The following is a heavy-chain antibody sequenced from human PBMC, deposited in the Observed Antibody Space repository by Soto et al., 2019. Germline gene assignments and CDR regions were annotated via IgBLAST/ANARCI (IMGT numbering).Heavy chain of an antibody. Sequence: ASVKVSCKASGYTFTSYDINWVRQATGQGLEWMGWMNPNSGNTGYAQKFQGRVTMTRSTSISTAYMELSSLRSEDTAVYYCARGGYYYDSSDYYRPFDYWGPGTLVTVSS. CDR3: ARGGYYYDSSDYYRPFDY. D-gene: IGHD3-22*01. CDR2: MNPNSGNT. CDR1: GYTFTSYD. V-gene: IGHV1-8*01. J-gene: IGHJ4*02.